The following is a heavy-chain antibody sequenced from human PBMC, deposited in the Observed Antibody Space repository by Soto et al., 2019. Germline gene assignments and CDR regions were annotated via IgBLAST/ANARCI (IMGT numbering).Heavy chain of an antibody. V-gene: IGHV3-23*01. J-gene: IGHJ5*02. CDR1: GFTFSSYA. CDR2: ISGSGGST. D-gene: IGHD4-17*01. Sequence: EVQLLESGGGLVQPGGSLRLSCAASGFTFSSYAMSWVRQAPGKGLEWVSAISGSGGSTYYADSVKGRFTISRDNSKNTLYLQMNSLRAEDTAVYYCAKDRTFAYGKRNWFEPWGQGTLVTVSS. CDR3: AKDRTFAYGKRNWFEP.